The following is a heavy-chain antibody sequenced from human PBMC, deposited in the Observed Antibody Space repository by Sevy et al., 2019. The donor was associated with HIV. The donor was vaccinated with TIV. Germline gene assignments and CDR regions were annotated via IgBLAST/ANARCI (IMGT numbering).Heavy chain of an antibody. V-gene: IGHV4-38-2*01. D-gene: IGHD3-3*01. J-gene: IGHJ3*02. CDR3: ARHPRFLERNDAFDI. CDR1: GYSISSGYY. Sequence: SETLSLTCAVSGYSISSGYYWGWIRQPPGKGLEWIGSIYHSGSTYYKPSLKSRVTISVDTSKNQFSLKLSSVTAVDTAVYYCARHPRFLERNDAFDIWGQGTMVTVSS. CDR2: IYHSGST.